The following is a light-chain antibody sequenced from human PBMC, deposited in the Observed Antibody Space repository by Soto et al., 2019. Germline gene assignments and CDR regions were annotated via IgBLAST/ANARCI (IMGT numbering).Light chain of an antibody. CDR2: DVN. V-gene: IGLV2-11*01. CDR3: CSNAGSYALV. CDR1: SSDVGGYNY. Sequence: QSALTQPRSVSGSPGQSVTISCTGTSSDVGGYNYVSWYQQHPGKAPKLMIYDVNKRPSGVPDRFSGSKSGNTASLTISGLPAEDEADYYCCSNAGSYALVFGTGTKVTVL. J-gene: IGLJ1*01.